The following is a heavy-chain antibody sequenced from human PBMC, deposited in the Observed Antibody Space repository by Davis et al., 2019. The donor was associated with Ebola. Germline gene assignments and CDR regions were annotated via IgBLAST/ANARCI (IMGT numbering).Heavy chain of an antibody. CDR3: ANMQGFGEFPDAFDI. D-gene: IGHD3-10*01. CDR2: ISWNSGSI. V-gene: IGHV3-9*01. J-gene: IGHJ3*02. Sequence: GGSLRLSCAASGFTFDDYAMHWVRQAPGKGLEWVSGISWNSGSIGYADSVKGRFTISRDNAKNSLYLQMNSLRAEDTALYYCANMQGFGEFPDAFDIWGQGTMVTVSS. CDR1: GFTFDDYA.